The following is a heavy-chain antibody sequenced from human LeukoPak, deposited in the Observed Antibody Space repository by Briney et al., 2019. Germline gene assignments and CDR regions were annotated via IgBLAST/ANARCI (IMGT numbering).Heavy chain of an antibody. CDR1: CYSIPNYW. V-gene: IGHV5-51*01. J-gene: IGHJ5*02. D-gene: IGHD2-2*02. CDR2: NYSCCCPT. Sequence: GESLKISFNGSCYSIPNYWIGWVRPMPRKGVEWMGINYSCCCPTRYSPSIQDQVTISVDKSISTAYLQWSSLKASDTAMYYCARGPYAYTSSATLGSYNWFDPWGQGSLVTVSS. CDR3: ARGPYAYTSSATLGSYNWFDP.